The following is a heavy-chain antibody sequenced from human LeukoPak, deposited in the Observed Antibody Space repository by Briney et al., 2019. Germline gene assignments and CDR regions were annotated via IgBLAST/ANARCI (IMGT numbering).Heavy chain of an antibody. CDR3: ARGPSGYHNT. D-gene: IGHD5-12*01. V-gene: IGHV3-66*01. J-gene: IGHJ4*02. CDR1: GFTVSSNY. CDR2: IYSGGST. Sequence: GGSLRLSCAASGFTVSSNYMSGVRPAPGGRLELVSVIYSGGSTYYEDSVKGRFTISRDNSKNTLYLQMNSLRAEDTAVYYRARGPSGYHNTGGQGTLVTVSS.